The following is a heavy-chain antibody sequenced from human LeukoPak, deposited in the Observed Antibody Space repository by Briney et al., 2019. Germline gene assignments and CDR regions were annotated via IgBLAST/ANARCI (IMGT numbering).Heavy chain of an antibody. J-gene: IGHJ4*02. CDR3: ARVREYYYGSGSLYYFDY. Sequence: SQTLSLTCAVSGGSISSGGYSWSWIRQPPGKGLEWIGYIYHSGTTYYNPSLKSPVTISVDRSKNQFSLKLNSVTAADTAVYYCARVREYYYGSGSLYYFDYWGQGTLVTVSS. CDR2: IYHSGTT. V-gene: IGHV4-30-2*01. CDR1: GGSISSGGYS. D-gene: IGHD3-10*01.